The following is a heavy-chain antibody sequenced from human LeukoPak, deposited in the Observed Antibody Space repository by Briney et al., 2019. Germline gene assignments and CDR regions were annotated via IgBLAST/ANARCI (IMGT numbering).Heavy chain of an antibody. CDR2: ISSSGSTI. D-gene: IGHD3-10*01. CDR3: ASGSISAARTYYYYYYMDV. Sequence: PGGSLRLSCAASGFTLSSYEMNWVRQAPGKGLEWVSYISSSGSTIYYADSVKGRFTISRDNAKNSLYLQMSSLRAEDTAVYYCASGSISAARTYYYYYYMDVWGKGTTVTVSS. CDR1: GFTLSSYE. V-gene: IGHV3-48*03. J-gene: IGHJ6*03.